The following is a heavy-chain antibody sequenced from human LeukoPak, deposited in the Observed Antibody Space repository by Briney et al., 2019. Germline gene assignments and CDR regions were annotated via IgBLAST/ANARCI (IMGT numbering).Heavy chain of an antibody. CDR3: ARDRTGDDISAEYFQQ. Sequence: GGSLRLSCAASGFTFSSYAMTWVRQAPGKGLGCVSAIGGSGDSTYYADSVKGRFTISRDNSKNTLYLQMNSRRAEDTAVYYCARDRTGDDISAEYFQQWGQGTLVSVSS. CDR2: IGGSGDST. J-gene: IGHJ1*01. CDR1: GFTFSSYA. V-gene: IGHV3-23*01. D-gene: IGHD2-21*02.